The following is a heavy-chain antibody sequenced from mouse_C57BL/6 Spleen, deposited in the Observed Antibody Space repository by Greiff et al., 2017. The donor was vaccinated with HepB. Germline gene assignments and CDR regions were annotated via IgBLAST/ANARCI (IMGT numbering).Heavy chain of an antibody. Sequence: VQLQQPGAELVKPGASVKLSCKASGYTFTSYWMQWVKQRPGQGLEWIGEIDPSDSYTNYNQKFKGKATLTVDTSSSTAYMQLSSLTSEDSAVYYCARYGSSHYFDYWGQGTTLTVSS. V-gene: IGHV1-50*01. D-gene: IGHD1-1*01. CDR2: IDPSDSYT. J-gene: IGHJ2*01. CDR3: ARYGSSHYFDY. CDR1: GYTFTSYW.